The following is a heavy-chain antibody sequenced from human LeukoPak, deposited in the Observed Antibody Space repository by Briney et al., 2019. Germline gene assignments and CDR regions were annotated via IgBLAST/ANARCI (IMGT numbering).Heavy chain of an antibody. Sequence: GGSLRLSCAASGFTFDDYAIHWVRQAPGKGLEWVSGISWNSGSMGYADSVKGRFTISRDNAKNSLYLQMNSLRAEDTALYYCAKARGAVVRGVTDDAFDIWGQGTMVTVSS. V-gene: IGHV3-9*01. CDR3: AKARGAVVRGVTDDAFDI. CDR1: GFTFDDYA. J-gene: IGHJ3*02. CDR2: ISWNSGSM. D-gene: IGHD3-10*01.